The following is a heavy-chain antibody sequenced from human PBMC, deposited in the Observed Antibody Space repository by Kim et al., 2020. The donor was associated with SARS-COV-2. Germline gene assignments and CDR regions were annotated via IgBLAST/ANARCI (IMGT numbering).Heavy chain of an antibody. V-gene: IGHV3-30*01. D-gene: IGHD2-21*02. Sequence: GRFTISRDNSNNTLYLQMNSLRAEDTAVYYCARDEVHMVVVTAISYYFDYWGQGTLVTVSS. J-gene: IGHJ4*02. CDR3: ARDEVHMVVVTAISYYFDY.